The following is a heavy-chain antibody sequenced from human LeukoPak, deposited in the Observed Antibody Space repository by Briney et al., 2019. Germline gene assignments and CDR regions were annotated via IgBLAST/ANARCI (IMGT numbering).Heavy chain of an antibody. D-gene: IGHD3-22*01. V-gene: IGHV3-53*05. J-gene: IGHJ4*02. CDR3: AKGTYYDSSGYGTIFDY. CDR1: GFTVSSNY. Sequence: GGSLRLSCAASGFTVSSNYMSWVRQAPGKGLEWVSVIYSGGSTYYADSVKGRFTISRDNSKNSLYLQMNSLRAEDTALYYCAKGTYYDSSGYGTIFDYWGQGTLVTVSS. CDR2: IYSGGST.